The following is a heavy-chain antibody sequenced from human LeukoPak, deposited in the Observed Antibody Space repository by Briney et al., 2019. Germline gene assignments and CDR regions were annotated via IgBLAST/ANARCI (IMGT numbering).Heavy chain of an antibody. Sequence: ASVKVSCKASGYTFTSYDTNWVRQATGQGLEWMGWMNPNSGNTGYAQKFQGRVTITRNTSISTAYMELSSLRSEDTAVYYCARGGGGTTMVRGVNTPYYFDYWGQGTLVTVSS. CDR2: MNPNSGNT. CDR1: GYTFTSYD. D-gene: IGHD3-10*01. J-gene: IGHJ4*01. V-gene: IGHV1-8*03. CDR3: ARGGGGTTMVRGVNTPYYFDY.